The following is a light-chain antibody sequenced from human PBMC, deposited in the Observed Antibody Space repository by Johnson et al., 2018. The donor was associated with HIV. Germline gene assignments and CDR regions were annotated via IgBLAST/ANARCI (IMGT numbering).Light chain of an antibody. V-gene: IGLV1-51*01. Sequence: QSVLTQPPSVSAAPGQKVTISCSGSSSNIGNNYVSWYQQLPGTAPKLLIYDNNKRPSGIPDRFSGSKSGTSATLGITGPQPGDEADYYCGTWDSSLSTYVFGTGTKVTVL. CDR3: GTWDSSLSTYV. CDR2: DNN. J-gene: IGLJ1*01. CDR1: SSNIGNNY.